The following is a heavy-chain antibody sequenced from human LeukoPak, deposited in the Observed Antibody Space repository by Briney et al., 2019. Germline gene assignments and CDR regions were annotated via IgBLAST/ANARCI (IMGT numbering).Heavy chain of an antibody. CDR2: ISSSGSTI. Sequence: GGSLRLSCAASGFTFSDYYMSWIRQAPGKGLEWVSYISSSGSTIYYADSVKGRFTISRDNAKNSLYLQMNSLRAEDTAVYYCAGIAAAGPDDAFDIWGQGTMVTVSS. CDR3: AGIAAAGPDDAFDI. CDR1: GFTFSDYY. J-gene: IGHJ3*02. V-gene: IGHV3-11*01. D-gene: IGHD6-13*01.